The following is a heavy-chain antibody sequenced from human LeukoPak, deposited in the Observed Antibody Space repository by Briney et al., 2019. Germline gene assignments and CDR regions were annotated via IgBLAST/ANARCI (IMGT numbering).Heavy chain of an antibody. CDR2: ISYDGSNK. J-gene: IGHJ4*02. V-gene: IGHV3-30-3*01. D-gene: IGHD6-13*01. CDR3: AREAAGIPFDY. CDR1: GFTFSSYA. Sequence: GGSLRLSCAASGFTFSSYAMHWVRQAPGKGLEWVAVISYDGSNKYYADSMKGRFTISRDNSKNTLYLQMNSLRAEDTAVYYCAREAAGIPFDYWGQGTLVTVSS.